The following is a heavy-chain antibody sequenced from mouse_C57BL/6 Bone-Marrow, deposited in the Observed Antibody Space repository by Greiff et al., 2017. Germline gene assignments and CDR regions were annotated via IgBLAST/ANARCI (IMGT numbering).Heavy chain of an antibody. CDR2: IRSKISNYAT. V-gene: IGHV10-3*01. CDR1: GFTFNTYA. D-gene: IGHD2-1*01. Sequence: EVKLEESGGGLVQPKGSLKLSCAASGFTFNTYAMHWVRQAPGKGLEWVARIRSKISNYATYYADSVKDRFTISRDDSQSMLYLQMNNLKTEDTAMYYCVRSRGNYLYAMDYWGQGTSVTVSS. J-gene: IGHJ4*01. CDR3: VRSRGNYLYAMDY.